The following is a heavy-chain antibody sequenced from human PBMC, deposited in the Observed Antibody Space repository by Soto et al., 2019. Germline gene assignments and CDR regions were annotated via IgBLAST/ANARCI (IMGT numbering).Heavy chain of an antibody. Sequence: GGSLRLSCAASGFTFSDAWISWVRHAPGQGLDWDGRIKSKNDGGTTEYASPVRGRFTISRDDSKNTLYLQMNSLKTEDTAVYYCTKDLWRIAGVGGSNGYFNPWGQGTPVTVSS. CDR2: IKSKNDGGTT. CDR3: TKDLWRIAGVGGSNGYFNP. J-gene: IGHJ5*02. CDR1: GFTFSDAW. D-gene: IGHD2-8*01. V-gene: IGHV3-15*01.